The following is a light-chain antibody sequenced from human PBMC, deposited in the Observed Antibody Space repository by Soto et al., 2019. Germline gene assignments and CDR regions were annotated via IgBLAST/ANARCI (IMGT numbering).Light chain of an antibody. J-gene: IGLJ1*01. Sequence: QSALTQPRSVSGSPGQSVTISCTGTSSDVGGYNYVSWYQQHPGKAPKLMIYDVSKRPPGVPDRFSGSKSGNTASLTISGLQAEDEADYYCCSYAGSYTLVFGTGTKLTVL. CDR3: CSYAGSYTLV. V-gene: IGLV2-11*01. CDR1: SSDVGGYNY. CDR2: DVS.